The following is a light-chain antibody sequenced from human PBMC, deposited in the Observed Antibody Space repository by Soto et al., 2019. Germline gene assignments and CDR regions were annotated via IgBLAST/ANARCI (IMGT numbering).Light chain of an antibody. Sequence: QSALTQPASVSGSPGQSITISCTGTSSNVGSYKLVSWYQQHPGKAPKLMIFEVNKRPSGVSNRFSGSKSGNTASLTISGLKMGDEADYYCCSTGGSPTYVSGTGTKLTVL. CDR2: EVN. V-gene: IGLV2-23*02. CDR1: SSNVGSYKL. J-gene: IGLJ1*01. CDR3: CSTGGSPTYV.